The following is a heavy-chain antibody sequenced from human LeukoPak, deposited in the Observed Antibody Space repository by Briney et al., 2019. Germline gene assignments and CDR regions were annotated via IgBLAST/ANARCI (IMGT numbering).Heavy chain of an antibody. D-gene: IGHD3-22*01. CDR3: ATDTYYYDSSGYTAVHDY. Sequence: GASVKVSCKVSGYTLTELSMHWVRQAPGKGLEWMGGFDPEDGETIYAQKFQGRVTMTEDTSTDTAYMELSSLRSEDTAVYYCATDTYYYDSSGYTAVHDYWGQGTLVTVSS. V-gene: IGHV1-24*01. CDR1: GYTLTELS. CDR2: FDPEDGET. J-gene: IGHJ4*02.